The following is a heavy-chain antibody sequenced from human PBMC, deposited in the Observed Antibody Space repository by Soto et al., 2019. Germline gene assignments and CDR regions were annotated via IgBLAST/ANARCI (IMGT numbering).Heavy chain of an antibody. D-gene: IGHD3-22*01. CDR2: IVVGSGNT. J-gene: IGHJ4*02. CDR1: GFTFTSSA. Sequence: GPSVKVSCKASGFTFTSSAVQWVRQARGQRLEWIGWIVVGSGNTNYAQKFQERVTITRDMSTSTAYMELSSLRSEDTAVYYCAAATDFPYYYDSSGYYTFDYWGQGTLVTVSS. V-gene: IGHV1-58*01. CDR3: AAATDFPYYYDSSGYYTFDY.